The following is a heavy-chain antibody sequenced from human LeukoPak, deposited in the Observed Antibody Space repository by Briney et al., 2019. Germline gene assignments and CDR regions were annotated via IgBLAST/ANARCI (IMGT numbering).Heavy chain of an antibody. CDR3: ARVLWFGESKKGYSYYMDV. J-gene: IGHJ6*03. D-gene: IGHD3-10*01. CDR1: GDSVSSGSYY. CDR2: TYYSGDN. Sequence: PSETLSLTCTVSGDSVSSGSYYWGWIRQPPGEGLEWIGSTYYSGDNYYNPSLESRVTISVDTSKNQFSLKLSSVTAADTAVYYCARVLWFGESKKGYSYYMDVWGKGTTVTVSS. V-gene: IGHV4-39*01.